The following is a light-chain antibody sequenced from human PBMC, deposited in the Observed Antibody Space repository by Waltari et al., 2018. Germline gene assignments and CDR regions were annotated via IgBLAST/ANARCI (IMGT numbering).Light chain of an antibody. CDR3: QQYDNWPPIT. J-gene: IGKJ2*01. CDR2: GAS. CDR1: QNIRSN. V-gene: IGKV3-15*01. Sequence: EIVMTQSQATLSVSPGERATLSCRASQNIRSNLAWYRQKPGQAPRLLIYGASFRATGIPARISGSGSGTEFTLTISSLQSEDFAVYFCQQYDNWPPITFGQGTKLEIK.